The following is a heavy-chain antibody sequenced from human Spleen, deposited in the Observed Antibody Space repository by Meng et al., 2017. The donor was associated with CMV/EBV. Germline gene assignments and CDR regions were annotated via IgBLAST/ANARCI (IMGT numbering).Heavy chain of an antibody. J-gene: IGHJ5*02. CDR1: GGTFTKYG. V-gene: IGHV1-69*05. CDR2: ISPLFGTT. CDR3: ARRGRFDP. Sequence: SVKVSCKVSGGTFTKYGINWVRQAPGQGLEWMGGISPLFGTTNYSQRFQDRVTFPTDESTSTVYMELSSLTSDDTAVYYCARRGRFDPWGQGTLVTVSS.